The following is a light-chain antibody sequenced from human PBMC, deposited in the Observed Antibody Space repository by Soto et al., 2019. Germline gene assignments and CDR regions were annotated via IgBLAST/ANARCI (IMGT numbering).Light chain of an antibody. J-gene: IGKJ5*01. CDR3: QQRSNWPIT. CDR2: DAS. CDR1: HSINSY. Sequence: EIVLTQSPATLSLSPGERVTLSCRASHSINSYLAWYQQKPGQAPRLLIYDASNGATGIPARFSGSGSGTDFTLTISSLEPEDFAVYYWQQRSNWPITFGQGTRLEIK. V-gene: IGKV3-11*01.